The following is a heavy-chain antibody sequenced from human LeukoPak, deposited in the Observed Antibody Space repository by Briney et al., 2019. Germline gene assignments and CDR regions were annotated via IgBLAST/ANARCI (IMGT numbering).Heavy chain of an antibody. J-gene: IGHJ3*02. D-gene: IGHD2-15*01. CDR2: IIPIFGTA. Sequence: GASVKVSCKASGGTFSSYAISWVRQAPGQGLEWMGGIIPIFGTADYAQKFQGRVTITADESTSTAYMELSSLRSEDTAVYYCARDEFLSGDCSGGSCYPPDAFDIWGQGTMVTVSS. CDR1: GGTFSSYA. CDR3: ARDEFLSGDCSGGSCYPPDAFDI. V-gene: IGHV1-69*13.